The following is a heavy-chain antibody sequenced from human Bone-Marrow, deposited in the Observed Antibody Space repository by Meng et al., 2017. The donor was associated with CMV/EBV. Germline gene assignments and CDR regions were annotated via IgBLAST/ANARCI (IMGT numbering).Heavy chain of an antibody. CDR2: INSDGSST. CDR3: ANSVTYDSSGYFDY. D-gene: IGHD3-22*01. CDR1: GFTFSSYW. J-gene: IGHJ4*02. Sequence: GESLKISCAASGFTFSSYWMHWVRQAPGKGLVWVSRINSDGSSTSYADSVKGRFTISRDNSKNTLYLQMNSLRAEDTAVYYCANSVTYDSSGYFDYWGQGTLVTVSS. V-gene: IGHV3-74*01.